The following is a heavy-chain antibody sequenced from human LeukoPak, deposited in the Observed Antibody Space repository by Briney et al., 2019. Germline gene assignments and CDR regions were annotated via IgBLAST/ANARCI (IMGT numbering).Heavy chain of an antibody. CDR1: GYTFTGYY. CDR2: INPDSGGT. V-gene: IGHV1-2*02. Sequence: ASVKVSCKASGYTFTGYYMHWVRQAPGQGLEWMGWINPDSGGTNYAQKFQGRVTMTRDTSISTAYMELSRLRSDDTAVYYCARDGEAAAGTWDYNYGMDVWGQGTTVTVSS. J-gene: IGHJ6*02. CDR3: ARDGEAAAGTWDYNYGMDV. D-gene: IGHD6-13*01.